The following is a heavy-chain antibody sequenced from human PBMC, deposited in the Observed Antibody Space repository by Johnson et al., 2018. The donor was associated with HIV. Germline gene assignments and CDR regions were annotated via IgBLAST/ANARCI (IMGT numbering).Heavy chain of an antibody. V-gene: IGHV3-7*05. Sequence: VQLVESGGGLVQPGGSLRLSCAASGFTFSSYYMSWVRQAPGKGLEWVANIKQDGSDKYYVDSVKGRFTISRDNAKNSLYLQMNSLTAEDTALYYCARVSLLITPRRDDAFDIWGQGTMVTVSS. CDR1: GFTFSSYY. CDR2: IKQDGSDK. D-gene: IGHD6-6*01. J-gene: IGHJ3*02. CDR3: ARVSLLITPRRDDAFDI.